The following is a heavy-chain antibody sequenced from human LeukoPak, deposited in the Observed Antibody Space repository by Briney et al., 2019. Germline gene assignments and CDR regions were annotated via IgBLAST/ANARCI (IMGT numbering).Heavy chain of an antibody. D-gene: IGHD3-3*01. CDR1: GFTFSSYG. Sequence: GRSLRLSCAASGFTFSSYGMHWVRQAPGKGLEWVAVISYDGSNKYYADSVKGRFTISRDNSKNTLYLQMNSLRAEDTAVYYCARDGQTPAYYDFWSGYPYGMDVWGQGTTVTVSS. CDR2: ISYDGSNK. CDR3: ARDGQTPAYYDFWSGYPYGMDV. V-gene: IGHV3-30*03. J-gene: IGHJ6*02.